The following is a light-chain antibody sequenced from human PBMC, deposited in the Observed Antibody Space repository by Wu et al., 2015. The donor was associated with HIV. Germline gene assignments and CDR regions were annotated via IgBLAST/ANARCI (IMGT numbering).Light chain of an antibody. CDR2: GAS. CDR3: QQADSFPLT. J-gene: IGKJ4*01. Sequence: EIVMTQSPATLSVSPGERATLSCRASQSISSNLAWYQQKRGQAPRLLMYGASIRATGIPARFSGGGSGTEFTLTISSLQSEDFATYYCQQADSFPLTFGGGTRVEIK. V-gene: IGKV3-15*01. CDR1: QSISSN.